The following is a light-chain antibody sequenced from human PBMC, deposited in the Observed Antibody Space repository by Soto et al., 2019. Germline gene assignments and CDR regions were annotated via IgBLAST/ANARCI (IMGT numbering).Light chain of an antibody. CDR2: DVS. CDR1: QSISSW. J-gene: IGKJ1*01. CDR3: EQYNSYSPT. V-gene: IGKV1-5*01. Sequence: DIQMTQSPSTLSASVGDRVTITCRASQSISSWLAWYQQKPGKAPKLLIYDVSSLESGVPSRLSGSGPGTEFKLAISSLQPSAFLTYECEQYNSYSPTFGQGTKVEIK.